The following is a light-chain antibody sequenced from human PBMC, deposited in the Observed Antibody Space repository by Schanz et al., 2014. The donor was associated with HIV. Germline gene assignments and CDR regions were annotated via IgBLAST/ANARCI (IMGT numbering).Light chain of an antibody. CDR1: TSNIGRNS. CDR2: RNN. V-gene: IGLV1-44*01. J-gene: IGLJ3*02. Sequence: QSVLTQPPSASGTPGQRVTISCSGGTSNIGRNSVNWYQQLPGTAPKLLIYRNNQRPSGAPDRFSGSKSGSSASLAISGLQSEDEADYYCATWDDSLNGWVFGGGTKLTV. CDR3: ATWDDSLNGWV.